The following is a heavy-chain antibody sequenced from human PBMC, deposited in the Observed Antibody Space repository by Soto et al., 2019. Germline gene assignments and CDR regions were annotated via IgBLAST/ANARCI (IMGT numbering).Heavy chain of an antibody. J-gene: IGHJ4*02. Sequence: QLQLHQSGSGLVKASQTLSLTCTFSGASISYGGYSWSWIRQPAGKGLEWIGYIFHLENTFYNPSSPTRPTLSIDTSKNQFSLKLASMTAADTAVYYCARGGGYDPFDYWGQGTLVTVAS. CDR2: IFHLENT. CDR3: ARGGGYDPFDY. CDR1: GASISYGGYS. V-gene: IGHV4-30-2*01. D-gene: IGHD5-12*01.